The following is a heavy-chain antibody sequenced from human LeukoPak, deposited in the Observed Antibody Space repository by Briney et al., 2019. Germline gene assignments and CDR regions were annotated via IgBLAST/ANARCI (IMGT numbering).Heavy chain of an antibody. CDR2: IRYDGSNK. CDR1: GFTFSSYG. CDR3: AKDGENIVVVPAAIRADYYYMDV. J-gene: IGHJ6*03. D-gene: IGHD2-2*02. Sequence: PGRSLRLSCAASGFTFSSYGMHWVRQAPGKGLEWVAFIRYDGSNKYYADSVKGRFTISRDNSKNTLYLQMNSLRAEDTAVYYCAKDGENIVVVPAAIRADYYYMDVWGKGTTVTVSS. V-gene: IGHV3-30*02.